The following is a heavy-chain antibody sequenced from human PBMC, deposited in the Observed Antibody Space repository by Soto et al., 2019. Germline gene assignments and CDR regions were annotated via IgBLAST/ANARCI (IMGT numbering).Heavy chain of an antibody. J-gene: IGHJ6*02. D-gene: IGHD3-22*01. CDR2: ISSSSSYI. Sequence: RLSCAASGFTFSSYSMNWVRQAPGKGLEWVSSISSSSSYIYYADSVKGRFTISRDNAQNSLYLQMNSLRAEDTAVYYCARFQDYYDSSGYYYTRHYYYYYGMDVWGQGTTVT. V-gene: IGHV3-21*01. CDR1: GFTFSSYS. CDR3: ARFQDYYDSSGYYYTRHYYYYYGMDV.